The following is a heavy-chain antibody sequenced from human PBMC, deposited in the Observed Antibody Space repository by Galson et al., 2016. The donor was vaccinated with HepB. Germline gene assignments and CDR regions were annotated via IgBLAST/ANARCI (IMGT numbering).Heavy chain of an antibody. D-gene: IGHD5-18*01. V-gene: IGHV3-23*01. Sequence: SLRLSCAASGFTFSTYAMSWVRQGPGKGLEWVSGITGADADTYYADAVKGRFTISRDNAKNTVYLQMNSLGVEDTAVYFCVGRGYNYGIQINWGQGTLATVSS. J-gene: IGHJ4*02. CDR1: GFTFSTYA. CDR2: ITGADADT. CDR3: VGRGYNYGIQIN.